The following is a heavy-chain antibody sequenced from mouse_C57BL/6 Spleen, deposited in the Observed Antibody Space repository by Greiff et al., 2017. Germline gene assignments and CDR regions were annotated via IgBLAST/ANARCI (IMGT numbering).Heavy chain of an antibody. CDR2: FYPGSGSI. CDR3: AIHKIYDGYYYYAMDY. J-gene: IGHJ4*01. D-gene: IGHD2-3*01. CDR1: GYTFTEYT. Sequence: VQLQESGAELVKPGASVKLSCKASGYTFTEYTIHWVKQRSGQGLEWIGWFYPGSGSIKYNEKFKDKDTLTAAKSSSTVYMELSRLTSEDSAVYFCAIHKIYDGYYYYAMDYWGQGTSVTVSS. V-gene: IGHV1-62-2*01.